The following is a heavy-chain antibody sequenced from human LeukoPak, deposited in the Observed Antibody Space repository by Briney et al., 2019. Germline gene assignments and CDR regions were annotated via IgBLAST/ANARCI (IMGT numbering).Heavy chain of an antibody. CDR3: ARQPSSSWYYFDY. J-gene: IGHJ4*02. Sequence: SETLSLTCTVSGVSISSGNYYWRWIRKPAGKGLEWIGRIYTSGSTNYNPSLKSRVTISVDTSKNQFSLKLSSVTAADTAVYYCARQPSSSWYYFDYWGQGTLVTVSS. CDR1: GVSISSGNYY. V-gene: IGHV4-61*02. D-gene: IGHD6-13*01. CDR2: IYTSGST.